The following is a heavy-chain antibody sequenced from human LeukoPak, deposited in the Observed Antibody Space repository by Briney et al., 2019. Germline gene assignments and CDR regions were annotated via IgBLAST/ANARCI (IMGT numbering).Heavy chain of an antibody. V-gene: IGHV3-23*01. CDR3: AKDPHFDFRSGYNNWFDP. J-gene: IGHJ5*02. CDR1: GFTFSTFA. Sequence: PGGSLRLSCAASGFTFSTFAMNWVRQAPGKGLEWVSTISGSGTATHYADSVKGRFTISRDNSNDTLYLLLNSLRAEDTAVYYCAKDPHFDFRSGYNNWFDPWGQGTLVTVSS. D-gene: IGHD3-3*01. CDR2: ISGSGTAT.